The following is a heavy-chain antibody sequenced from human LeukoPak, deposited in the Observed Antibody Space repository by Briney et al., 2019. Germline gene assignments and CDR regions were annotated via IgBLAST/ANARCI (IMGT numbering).Heavy chain of an antibody. Sequence: PGGSLRLSCAASGFTFSDAWMSWVRQAPGKGLEWVGHIKSKTIGGTTDYAAPVKGRFTISRGDSKNTVYLQMNSLKIDDTAVYHCATEFFQNGYNYWGQGTLVTVSS. D-gene: IGHD3-22*01. J-gene: IGHJ4*02. V-gene: IGHV3-15*01. CDR2: IKSKTIGGTT. CDR3: ATEFFQNGYNY. CDR1: GFTFSDAW.